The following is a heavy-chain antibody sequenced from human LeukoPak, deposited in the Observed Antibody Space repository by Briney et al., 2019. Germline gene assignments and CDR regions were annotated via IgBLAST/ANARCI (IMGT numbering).Heavy chain of an antibody. Sequence: GGSLRLSCAASGFTFSSYSMNWVRQAPGKGLEWLSYISSSSSTIYYADSVKGRFTISRDNAKNSLYLQMNSLRAEDTAVYYCAELGITMIGGVWGKGTTVTISS. V-gene: IGHV3-48*04. CDR2: ISSSSSTI. D-gene: IGHD3-10*02. CDR3: AELGITMIGGV. J-gene: IGHJ6*04. CDR1: GFTFSSYS.